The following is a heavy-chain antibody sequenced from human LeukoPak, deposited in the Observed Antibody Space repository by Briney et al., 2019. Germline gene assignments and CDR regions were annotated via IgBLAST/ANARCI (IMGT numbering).Heavy chain of an antibody. CDR3: ARDGIAAAGTNGGY. Sequence: SVKVSCKASGGTFSSYAISWVRQAPGQGLEWMGRIIPIFGIANYAQEFQGRVTITADKSTSTAYMELSSLRSEDTAVYYCARDGIAAAGTNGGYWGQGTLVTVSS. CDR1: GGTFSSYA. J-gene: IGHJ4*02. CDR2: IIPIFGIA. V-gene: IGHV1-69*04. D-gene: IGHD6-13*01.